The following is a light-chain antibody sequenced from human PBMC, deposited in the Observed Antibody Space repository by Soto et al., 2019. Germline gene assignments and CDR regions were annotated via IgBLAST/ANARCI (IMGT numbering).Light chain of an antibody. J-gene: IGKJ1*01. CDR3: QQYNNWPPWT. CDR2: AAS. CDR1: QSVSSN. Sequence: EIVMTQSPAPLSVSPGERATLSCRASQSVSSNLAWYQQKPGQAPRHLIYAASTRATGIPARFSGSGSGTEFSLTISSLQSEDFAVYYCQQYNNWPPWTFGQGTKVEIK. V-gene: IGKV3-15*01.